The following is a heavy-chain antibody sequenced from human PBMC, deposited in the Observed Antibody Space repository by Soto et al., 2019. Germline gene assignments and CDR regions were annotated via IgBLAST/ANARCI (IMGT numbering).Heavy chain of an antibody. Sequence: SETLSLTCTVSGGSISSYYWSWSRQPPGKGLEWIGYIYYSGSTNYNPSLKSRVTISVDTSKNQFSLKLSSVTAADTAVYYCARSDGIIAVAVVNAFDIWGQGTMVTVSS. CDR2: IYYSGST. J-gene: IGHJ3*02. D-gene: IGHD6-19*01. V-gene: IGHV4-59*01. CDR1: GGSISSYY. CDR3: ARSDGIIAVAVVNAFDI.